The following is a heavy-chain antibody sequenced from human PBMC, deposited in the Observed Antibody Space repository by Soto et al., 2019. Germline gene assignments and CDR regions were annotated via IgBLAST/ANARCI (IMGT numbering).Heavy chain of an antibody. D-gene: IGHD3-3*01. V-gene: IGHV2-5*02. CDR3: AHRILRTVFGLVTTTAIYFDF. CDR2: IYWDDDK. Sequence: QITLNESGPTVVKPAETLTLTCTFSGFSLTTSGAGVGWIRQSPGKAPEWLALIYWDDDKRYSASLKSRLTITKDTSKYQVVLTMASVDPADTATYYCAHRILRTVFGLVTTTAIYFDFWGQGTPVVVSS. J-gene: IGHJ4*02. CDR1: GFSLTTSGAG.